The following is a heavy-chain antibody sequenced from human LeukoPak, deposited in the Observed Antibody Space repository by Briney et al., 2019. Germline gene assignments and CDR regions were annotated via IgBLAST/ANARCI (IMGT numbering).Heavy chain of an antibody. J-gene: IGHJ4*02. D-gene: IGHD6-19*01. Sequence: GGSLRLSCAASGFTFSSHWMTWVRQAPGKGLEWVANIKQDGSVKYYVDSVKGRFTISRDNAKNSLYLQMNSLRVEDTAVYYCARGGSLGYWGQGTLVTVSS. CDR2: IKQDGSVK. CDR1: GFTFSSHW. V-gene: IGHV3-7*01. CDR3: ARGGSLGY.